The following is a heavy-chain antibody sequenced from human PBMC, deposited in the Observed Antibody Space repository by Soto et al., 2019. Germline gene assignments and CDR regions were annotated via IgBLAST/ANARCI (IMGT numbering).Heavy chain of an antibody. Sequence: WGSMTLFCASSGLTFTSSAIALFLQAPGKGLEWVSAISGRGGSTYYADSVKGRFTISRDNSKNTLYLQMNSLRAEDTAVYYCAKLIVVVGNLYYFDYWGQGTLVTVSS. CDR2: ISGRGGST. CDR3: AKLIVVVGNLYYFDY. J-gene: IGHJ4*02. V-gene: IGHV3-23*01. D-gene: IGHD2-15*01. CDR1: GLTFTSSA.